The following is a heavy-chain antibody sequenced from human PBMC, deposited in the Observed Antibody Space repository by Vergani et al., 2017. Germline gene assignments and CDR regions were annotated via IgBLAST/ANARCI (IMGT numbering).Heavy chain of an antibody. J-gene: IGHJ5*02. CDR1: GGSFSGYY. D-gene: IGHD2-2*01. V-gene: IGHV4-34*01. Sequence: QVQLQQWGAGLLKPSETLSLTCAVYGGSFSGYYWSWIRQPPGKGLEWIGEINHSGSTNYNPSLKSRVTISVHTSKNQFSLTLSSVTAADTAVDYCARYCSSTSWYRAFDPWGQGTLVTVSS. CDR2: INHSGST. CDR3: ARYCSSTSWYRAFDP.